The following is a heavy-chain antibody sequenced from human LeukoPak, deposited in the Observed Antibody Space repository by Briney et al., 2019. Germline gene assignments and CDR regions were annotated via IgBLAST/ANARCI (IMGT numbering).Heavy chain of an antibody. CDR3: ARGFTSYYYYYGMDV. J-gene: IGHJ6*02. Sequence: GGSLRLSCAASGFTFSSYGMHWVRQAPGKGLEWVAVIWYDGSNKYYADSVKGRFTISRDNSKNTLYLQMNSLRAEDTAVYYCARGFTSYYYYYGMDVGGQGTTVTVS. CDR1: GFTFSSYG. CDR2: IWYDGSNK. V-gene: IGHV3-33*01.